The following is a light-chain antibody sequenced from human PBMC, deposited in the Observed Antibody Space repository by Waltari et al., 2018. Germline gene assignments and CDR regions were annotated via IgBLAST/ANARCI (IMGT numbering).Light chain of an antibody. CDR3: QHYVRLPVT. CDR1: QTIRGS. J-gene: IGKJ1*01. Sequence: VLTQSPGTLSLPPGERPTLSYRASQTIRGSLAGYQHNPGQAPRLLIYGASSRAAGIPDRFSGSGSGTDFSLTISRLEPEDFAVYYCQHYVRLPVTFGRGTKVEIK. V-gene: IGKV3-20*01. CDR2: GAS.